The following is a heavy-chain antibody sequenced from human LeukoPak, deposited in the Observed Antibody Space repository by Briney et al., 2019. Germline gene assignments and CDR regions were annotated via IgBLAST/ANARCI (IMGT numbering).Heavy chain of an antibody. CDR2: ISGSGGST. D-gene: IGHD3-22*01. Sequence: GGSLRLSCAASGFTFSSYAMRWVRQAPGKGLEWVSAISGSGGSTYYADSVKGRFTIPRDNSKNTLYLQMNSLRAEDTAVYYCAKASTFTMIEPEPLDYWGQGTLVTVSS. V-gene: IGHV3-23*01. CDR1: GFTFSSYA. CDR3: AKASTFTMIEPEPLDY. J-gene: IGHJ4*02.